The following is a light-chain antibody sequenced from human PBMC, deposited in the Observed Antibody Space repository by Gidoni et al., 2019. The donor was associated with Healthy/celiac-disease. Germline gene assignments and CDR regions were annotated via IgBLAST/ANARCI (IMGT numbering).Light chain of an antibody. V-gene: IGKV1D-16*01. CDR3: QQYNSF. Sequence: DIQMTQSPSSLSASVGDRVTITCRASQGISSWLAWYQQTPDKAPKFLCYAASSLQSGVPSRFSGSGSVPAFTLTLSSLQPEDFATYSCQQYNSFFGPGTKVDIK. CDR1: QGISSW. J-gene: IGKJ3*01. CDR2: AAS.